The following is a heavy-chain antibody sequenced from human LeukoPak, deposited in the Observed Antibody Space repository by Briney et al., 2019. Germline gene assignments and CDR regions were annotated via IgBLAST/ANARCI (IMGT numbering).Heavy chain of an antibody. J-gene: IGHJ6*02. CDR3: AVPYDLGSDYYYGMDV. D-gene: IGHD3-3*01. Sequence: SVKVSCKASGGTFSSYAISWVRQAPGQGLEWMGRIIPILGIANYAQKFQGRVTITADKSTSTAYMELSSLRSEDTAVYYCAVPYDLGSDYYYGMDVWGQGTTVTVSS. V-gene: IGHV1-69*04. CDR1: GGTFSSYA. CDR2: IIPILGIA.